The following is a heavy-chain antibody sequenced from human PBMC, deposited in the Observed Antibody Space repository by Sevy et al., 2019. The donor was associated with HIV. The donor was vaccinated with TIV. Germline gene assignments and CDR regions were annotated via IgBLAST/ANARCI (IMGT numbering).Heavy chain of an antibody. CDR1: GFSFSSYA. CDR2: ISSNGGNT. D-gene: IGHD5-18*01. J-gene: IGHJ4*02. V-gene: IGHV3-64*02. CDR3: AREGVGGYSYSLDY. Sequence: GGSLRLSCAASGFSFSSYALHWVRQAPGKGLEYVSAISSNGGNTYYEDSVKGRFTISRDNSKNTLYLQMGSLRAEDMAVYYCAREGVGGYSYSLDYWGQGTLVTVSS.